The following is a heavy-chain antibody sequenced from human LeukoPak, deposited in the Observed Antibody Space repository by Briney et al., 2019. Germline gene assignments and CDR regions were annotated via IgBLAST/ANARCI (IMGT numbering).Heavy chain of an antibody. Sequence: PSQTLSLTCTVSGGSISSGSYYWSWIRQPAGKGLEWIGRIYTSGSTNYNPSLKSRVTISVDTSKNQFSLKLSSVTAADTAVYYCASTVIVVAQSNLNFDYWSQGTLVTVSS. V-gene: IGHV4-61*02. J-gene: IGHJ4*02. CDR2: IYTSGST. CDR1: GGSISSGSYY. CDR3: ASTVIVVAQSNLNFDY. D-gene: IGHD3-22*01.